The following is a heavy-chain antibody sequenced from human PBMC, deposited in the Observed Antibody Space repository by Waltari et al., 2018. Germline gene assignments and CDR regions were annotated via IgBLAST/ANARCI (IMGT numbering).Heavy chain of an antibody. CDR1: GGSISSCCYY. CDR3: ATHPTAARYYYYYMDV. V-gene: IGHV4-31*03. CDR2: IYYSGST. Sequence: QVQLQESGPGLVKPSQTLSLTCTVSGGSISSCCYYWSWIRQPPGKGLEWIGYIYYSGSTYYNPSLKSRVTISVDTSKNQFSLKLSSVTAADTAVYYCATHPTAARYYYYYMDVWGKGTTVTVSS. D-gene: IGHD6-6*01. J-gene: IGHJ6*03.